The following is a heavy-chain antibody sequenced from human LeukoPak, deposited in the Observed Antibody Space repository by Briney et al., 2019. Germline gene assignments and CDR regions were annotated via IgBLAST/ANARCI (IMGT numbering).Heavy chain of an antibody. CDR2: MNPDSDDA. Sequence: GASVKVSCKAAGYTFSNYDINWVRQAPGQGLEWMGWMNPDSDDADYAQKFQGRFSITMHTALTTAYMVLSSLRFEDTAVYFCTRGWDSSGQGTLVTVSS. CDR3: TRGWDS. V-gene: IGHV1-8*01. CDR1: GYTFSNYD. J-gene: IGHJ4*02.